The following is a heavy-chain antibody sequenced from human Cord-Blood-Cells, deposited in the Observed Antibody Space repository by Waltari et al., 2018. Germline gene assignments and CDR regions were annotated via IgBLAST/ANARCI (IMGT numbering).Heavy chain of an antibody. J-gene: IGHJ4*02. D-gene: IGHD6-13*01. CDR1: GGSFSGYY. CDR2: INHSGST. CDR3: ARGRYSSSWYRGKYGY. Sequence: QVQLQQWGAGLLTPSETLSLTCAVYGGSFSGYYWSWLRQPPGKGLEWIGEINHSGSTNYNPSLKSRVTISVDTSKNQFSLKLSSVTAADTAVYYCARGRYSSSWYRGKYGYWGQGTLVTVSS. V-gene: IGHV4-34*01.